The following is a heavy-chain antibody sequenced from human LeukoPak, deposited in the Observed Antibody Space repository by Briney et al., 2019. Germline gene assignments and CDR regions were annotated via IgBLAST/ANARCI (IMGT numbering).Heavy chain of an antibody. Sequence: PGGSLGLSCAASGFTFSSYAMHWVRQAPGKGLEWVAVISYDGSNKYYADSVKGRFTISRDNSKNTLYLQMNSLRAEDTAVYYCARTHHGAFDIWGQGTMVTVSS. V-gene: IGHV3-30-3*01. CDR2: ISYDGSNK. CDR1: GFTFSSYA. CDR3: ARTHHGAFDI. J-gene: IGHJ3*02.